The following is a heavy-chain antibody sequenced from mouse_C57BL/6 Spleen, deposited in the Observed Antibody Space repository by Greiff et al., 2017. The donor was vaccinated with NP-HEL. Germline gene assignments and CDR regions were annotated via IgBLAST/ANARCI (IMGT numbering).Heavy chain of an antibody. CDR1: GFTFSDYG. D-gene: IGHD1-1*01. CDR3: ARRYYGSDY. Sequence: EVHLVESGGGLVKPGGSLKLSCAASGFTFSDYGMHWVRQAPEKGLEWVAYISSGSSTIYYADTVKGRFTISRDNAKNTLFLQMTSLRSEDTAMYYCARRYYGSDYWGQGTTLTVSS. V-gene: IGHV5-17*01. J-gene: IGHJ2*01. CDR2: ISSGSSTI.